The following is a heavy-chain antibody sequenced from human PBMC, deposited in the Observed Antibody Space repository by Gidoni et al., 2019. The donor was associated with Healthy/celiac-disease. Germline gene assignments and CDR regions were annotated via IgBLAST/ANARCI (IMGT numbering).Heavy chain of an antibody. J-gene: IGHJ4*02. V-gene: IGHV3-33*01. CDR1: GFTFSSYG. CDR3: ARDYGGNSGVSY. CDR2: IWYDGSNK. Sequence: QVQLVASGGGVVQPGRSLRLSCAASGFTFSSYGMHWVRQAPGKGLEWVAVIWYDGSNKYYADSVKGRFTISRDNSKNTLYLQMNSLRAEDTAVYYCARDYGGNSGVSYWGQGTLVTVSS. D-gene: IGHD4-17*01.